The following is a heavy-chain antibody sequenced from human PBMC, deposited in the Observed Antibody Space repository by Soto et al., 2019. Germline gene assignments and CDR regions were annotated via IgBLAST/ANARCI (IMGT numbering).Heavy chain of an antibody. CDR2: IYYSGST. CDR1: GGSISSYY. CDR3: AVLRDLRNNWFDP. J-gene: IGHJ5*02. V-gene: IGHV4-59*01. Sequence: SGTLSLTCIVSGGSISSYYWSWIRQPPGKGLEWIGYIYYSGSTNYNPSLKSRVTISVDTSKNQFSLKLSSVTAADTAVYYCAVLRDLRNNWFDPWGQGTLVTSPQ.